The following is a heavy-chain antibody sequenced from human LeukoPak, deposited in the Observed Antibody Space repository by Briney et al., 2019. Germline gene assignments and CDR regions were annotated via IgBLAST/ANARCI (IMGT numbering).Heavy chain of an antibody. Sequence: SETLSLTCDVSGDSISGSNWWNRVRQPPGKGLEWIGGIYHSGSTNYNPSLKRRVTMSVDKSKNQFSLKLSSVTAADTAVFYCVRRRYNYGFDSWGQGTLVTVSS. CDR2: IYHSGST. V-gene: IGHV4-4*02. CDR3: VRRRYNYGFDS. J-gene: IGHJ4*02. CDR1: GDSISGSNW. D-gene: IGHD5-18*01.